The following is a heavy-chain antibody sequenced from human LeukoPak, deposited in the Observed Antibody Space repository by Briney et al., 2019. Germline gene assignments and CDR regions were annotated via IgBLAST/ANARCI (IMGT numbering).Heavy chain of an antibody. V-gene: IGHV3-30*18. CDR3: AKDLASAIVATMDY. Sequence: TGGSLRLSCAASGFTFSSYGMHWVRQAPGKGLEWAAVISYDGSNKYYADSVKGRFTISRDNSKNTLYLQMNSLRAEDTAVYYCAKDLASAIVATMDYWGQGTLVTVSS. CDR1: GFTFSSYG. D-gene: IGHD5-12*01. CDR2: ISYDGSNK. J-gene: IGHJ4*02.